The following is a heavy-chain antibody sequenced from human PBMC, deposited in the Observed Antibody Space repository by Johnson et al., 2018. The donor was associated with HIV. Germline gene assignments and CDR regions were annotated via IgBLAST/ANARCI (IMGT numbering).Heavy chain of an antibody. Sequence: QVQLVESGGGVVQPGRSLRLSCAASGFTFSSYGMHWVRQAPGKGLEWVAVISYDGSNKYYADSVKGRFTISRDNSKNTLYLQMNSLRAEDTAVYYCAKWGLGGAPKGAFDIWGQGTMVTVYS. CDR2: ISYDGSNK. J-gene: IGHJ3*02. V-gene: IGHV3-30*18. CDR1: GFTFSSYG. CDR3: AKWGLGGAPKGAFDI. D-gene: IGHD3-16*01.